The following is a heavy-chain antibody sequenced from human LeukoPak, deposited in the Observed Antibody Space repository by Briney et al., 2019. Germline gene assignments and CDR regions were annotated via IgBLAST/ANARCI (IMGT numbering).Heavy chain of an antibody. CDR3: ARQSSYYDSSGRIPYAFDI. CDR2: IYYSGST. V-gene: IGHV4-59*08. J-gene: IGHJ3*02. CDR1: GGSISSYY. D-gene: IGHD3-22*01. Sequence: PSETLSLTCTVSGGSISSYYWSWIRQPPGKGLEWIGYIYYSGSTNYSPSLKSRVTISVDTSKNQVSLKLSSVAAADTAVYYCARQSSYYDSSGRIPYAFDIWGQGTMVTVSS.